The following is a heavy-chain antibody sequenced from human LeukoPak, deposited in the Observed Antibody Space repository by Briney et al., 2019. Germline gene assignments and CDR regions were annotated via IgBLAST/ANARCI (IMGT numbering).Heavy chain of an antibody. CDR2: ISYDGSNK. V-gene: IGHV3-30*01. CDR3: ARAHFDSSGYYFDY. J-gene: IGHJ4*02. CDR1: GSTFSSYA. Sequence: GRSLRLSCAASGSTFSSYAMHWVRQAPGKGLEWVAVISYDGSNKYYADSVKGRFTISRDNSKNTLYLQMNSLRAEDTAVYYCARAHFDSSGYYFDYWGQGTLVTVSS. D-gene: IGHD3-22*01.